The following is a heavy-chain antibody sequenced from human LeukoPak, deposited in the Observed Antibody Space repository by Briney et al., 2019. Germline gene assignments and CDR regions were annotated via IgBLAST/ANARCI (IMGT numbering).Heavy chain of an antibody. CDR2: ISGSGGST. Sequence: LAGGSLRLSCAASGFTFSSYAMSWVRQAPGRGLEWVSAISGSGGSTYYADSVKGRFTISRDNSKNTLYLQMNSLRAEDTAVYYCAGKGLVGTYYYYYMDVWGKGTTVTVSS. CDR3: AGKGLVGTYYYYYMDV. D-gene: IGHD1-14*01. V-gene: IGHV3-23*01. J-gene: IGHJ6*03. CDR1: GFTFSSYA.